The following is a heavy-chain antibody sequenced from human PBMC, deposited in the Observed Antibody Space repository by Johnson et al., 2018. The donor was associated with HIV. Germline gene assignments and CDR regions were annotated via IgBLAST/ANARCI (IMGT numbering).Heavy chain of an antibody. V-gene: IGHV3-23*04. CDR2: FIVIGGTQ. CDR3: AKVGSGYSSSS. J-gene: IGHJ3*01. D-gene: IGHD6-13*01. Sequence: MQLVESGGGVVRPGGSLRLSCAASGFTLDYFGRSWVRQAPGKGLGWVQTFIVIGGTQNYEASWKGGFPISRDNSKNTLYLQMNRRRAEDTAVYYCAKVGSGYSSSSWGQGTMVTVSS. CDR1: GFTLDYFG.